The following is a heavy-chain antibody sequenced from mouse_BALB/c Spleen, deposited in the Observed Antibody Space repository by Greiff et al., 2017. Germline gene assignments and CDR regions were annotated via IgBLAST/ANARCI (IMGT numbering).Heavy chain of an antibody. CDR1: GFTLTSYG. J-gene: IGHJ3*01. D-gene: IGHD1-2*01. V-gene: IGHV2-5-1*01. Sequence: QVQLQQSGPSLVQPSQCLSLTCTVSGFTLTSYGVHWVRQTPGKGLEWLGVIWRGGSTDYNAAIMSRLSITKDNSKSQVFFKMNSLQADDTAIYYCAKVLYGYAWFAYWGQGTLVTVSA. CDR2: IWRGGST. CDR3: AKVLYGYAWFAY.